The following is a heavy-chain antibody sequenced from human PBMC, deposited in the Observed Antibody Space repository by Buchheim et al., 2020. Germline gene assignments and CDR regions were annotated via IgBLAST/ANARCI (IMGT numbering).Heavy chain of an antibody. CDR1: GYSFTSYW. V-gene: IGHV5-51*01. D-gene: IGHD3-3*01. CDR3: ARTFSRVRFLEEPAYFDY. CDR2: IYPGDSDT. J-gene: IGHJ4*02. Sequence: EVQLVQSGAEVKRPGESLKISCKGSGYSFTSYWIGWVRQMPGKGLEWMGIIYPGDSDTRYSPSFQGQVTISADKSISPAYPQWSSLKASDTAMYYCARTFSRVRFLEEPAYFDYWGQGTL.